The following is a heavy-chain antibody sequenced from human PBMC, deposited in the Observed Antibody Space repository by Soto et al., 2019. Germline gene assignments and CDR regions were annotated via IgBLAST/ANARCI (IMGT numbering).Heavy chain of an antibody. CDR2: IYYSGST. Sequence: SGTLSLTCTVSGCSISSRSYYWGWIRQPPGKGLEWIGSIYYSGSTYYNPSLKSRVTISVDTSKNQFSLKLSSVTAADTAVYYCARHLRNLVPMVVWGQGTTVTVSS. V-gene: IGHV4-39*01. J-gene: IGHJ6*02. CDR3: ARHLRNLVPMVV. CDR1: GCSISSRSYY. D-gene: IGHD6-13*01.